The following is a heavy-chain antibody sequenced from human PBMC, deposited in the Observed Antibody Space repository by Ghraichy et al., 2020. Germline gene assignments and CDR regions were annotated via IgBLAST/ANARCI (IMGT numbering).Heavy chain of an antibody. CDR3: ASADIVVDGGGFDY. J-gene: IGHJ4*02. CDR2: IYSGGST. V-gene: IGHV3-66*01. D-gene: IGHD2-2*01. Sequence: GGSLRLSCAASGFTVSSNYMSWVRQAPGKGLEWVSVIYSGGSTYYADSVKGRFTISRDNSKNTLYLQMNSLRAEDTAVYYCASADIVVDGGGFDYWGQGTLVTVSS. CDR1: GFTVSSNY.